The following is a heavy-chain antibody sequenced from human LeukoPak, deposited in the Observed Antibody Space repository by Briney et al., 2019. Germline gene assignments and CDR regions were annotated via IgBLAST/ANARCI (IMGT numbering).Heavy chain of an antibody. J-gene: IGHJ4*02. D-gene: IGHD6-13*01. CDR3: ARYSSSWYGFDY. CDR1: GFTFSSYA. CDR2: ISSNGGST. V-gene: IGHV3-64*01. Sequence: GGTLRLSCAASGFTFSSYAMHWVRQAPGKGLEYISAISSNGGSTYYANSVKGRFTITRDNSKNTLYLQMGSLRAEDMAVYYCARYSSSWYGFDYWGQGTLVTVSS.